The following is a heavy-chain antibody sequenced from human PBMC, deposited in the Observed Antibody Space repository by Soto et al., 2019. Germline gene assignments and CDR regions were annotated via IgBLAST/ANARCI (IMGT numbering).Heavy chain of an antibody. Sequence: WGSMRLACAASGFTFSSYAVRWVRQAPFKWRGWVAVISYDGSNKYYADSVKGRFTISRDNSKNTLYLQMNSLRAEDTAVYYWVRAQGVVTNVIDSWGQGTLVTVPQ. CDR3: VRAQGVVTNVIDS. D-gene: IGHD6-19*01. V-gene: IGHV3-30-3*02. CDR2: ISYDGSNK. CDR1: GFTFSSYA. J-gene: IGHJ4*02.